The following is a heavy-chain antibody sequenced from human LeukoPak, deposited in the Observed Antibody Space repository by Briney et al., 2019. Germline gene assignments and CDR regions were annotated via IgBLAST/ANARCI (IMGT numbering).Heavy chain of an antibody. V-gene: IGHV1-46*01. CDR3: ARDAQGDYGDYYFDY. CDR2: INPSGGST. J-gene: IGHJ4*02. CDR1: GYTFTSYY. D-gene: IGHD4-17*01. Sequence: ASVKVSCKASGYTFTSYYMHWVRQAPGQGLEWMGIINPSGGSTSYAQEFQGRVTMTRDTSTSTVYMELSSLRSEDTAVYYCARDAQGDYGDYYFDYWGQGTLVTVSS.